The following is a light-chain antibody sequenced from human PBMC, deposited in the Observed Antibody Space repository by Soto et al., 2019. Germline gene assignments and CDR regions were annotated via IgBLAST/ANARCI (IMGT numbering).Light chain of an antibody. CDR1: SSNIGSNY. V-gene: IGLV1-47*01. CDR2: RNN. Sequence: QSVLTQPPSASGTPGQRVTISCSGSSSNIGSNYVYWYQQLPGTAPKLLIYRNNQRPSGVPDRFSGSKSGTSAPLAISGLRSEDEADYYCAAWDASLSGAWVFGGGTQPAVL. J-gene: IGLJ3*02. CDR3: AAWDASLSGAWV.